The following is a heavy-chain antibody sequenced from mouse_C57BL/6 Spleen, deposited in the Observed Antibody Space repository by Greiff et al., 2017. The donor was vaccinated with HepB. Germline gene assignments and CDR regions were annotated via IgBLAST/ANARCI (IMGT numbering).Heavy chain of an antibody. D-gene: IGHD2-2*01. CDR1: GYTFTSYW. V-gene: IGHV1-5*01. Sequence: EVQLQQSGTVLARPGASVKMSCKTSGYTFTSYWMHWVKQRPGQGLEWIGAIYPGNSDTSYNQKFKGKAKLTAVTSASTAYMELSSLTNEDSAVYYCTREAYGYDEAWFAYWGQGTLVTVSA. J-gene: IGHJ3*01. CDR3: TREAYGYDEAWFAY. CDR2: IYPGNSDT.